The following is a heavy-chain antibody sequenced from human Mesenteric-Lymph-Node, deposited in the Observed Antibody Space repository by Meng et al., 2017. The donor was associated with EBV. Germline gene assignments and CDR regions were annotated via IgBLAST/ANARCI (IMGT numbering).Heavy chain of an antibody. Sequence: VQLRGAGQGLVRPSGTLSLTCAVSGDSISSSNWWSWVRQPPGKGLEWIGEIYQSGSTNYNPSLKSRVTISVDKSKNHFSLKLSSVTAADTAVYYCARESYYDSRGPWFDPWGQGTLVTVSS. CDR2: IYQSGST. CDR3: ARESYYDSRGPWFDP. J-gene: IGHJ5*02. CDR1: GDSISSSNW. V-gene: IGHV4-4*02. D-gene: IGHD3-22*01.